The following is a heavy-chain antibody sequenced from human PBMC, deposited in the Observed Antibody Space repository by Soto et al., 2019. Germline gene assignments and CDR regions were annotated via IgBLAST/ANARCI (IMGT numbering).Heavy chain of an antibody. CDR2: INHLENT. J-gene: IGHJ4*02. CDR1: GASITFGGYS. Sequence: PSETLSLTCTVSGASITFGGYSWSWIRQTPGKGLEWIGYINHLENTFYNPSFESRLTLSIDRAKNQFSLRLHSMSAADRAVYFCARGGGSDSFDYWGQGILVTVSS. CDR3: ARGGGSDSFDY. V-gene: IGHV4-30-2*01. D-gene: IGHD1-26*01.